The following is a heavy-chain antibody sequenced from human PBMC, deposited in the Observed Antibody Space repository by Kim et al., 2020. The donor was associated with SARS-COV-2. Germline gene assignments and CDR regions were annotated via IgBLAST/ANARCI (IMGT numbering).Heavy chain of an antibody. Sequence: SETLSLTCAVYGGSFSGYYWSWIRQPPGKGLEWIGEINHSGSTNYNPSLKSRVTISVDTSKNQFSLKLSSVTAADTAVYYCARGGGGVVVPAAERIYYFDYWGQGTLVTVSS. CDR3: ARGGGGVVVPAAERIYYFDY. D-gene: IGHD2-2*01. V-gene: IGHV4-34*01. J-gene: IGHJ4*02. CDR1: GGSFSGYY. CDR2: INHSGST.